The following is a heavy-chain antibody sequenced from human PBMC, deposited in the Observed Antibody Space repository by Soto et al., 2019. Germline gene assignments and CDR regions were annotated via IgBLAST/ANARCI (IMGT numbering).Heavy chain of an antibody. CDR3: TRGRRYSGSEAFDI. CDR2: INGDGTVT. D-gene: IGHD1-26*01. CDR1: GFTFSSYW. J-gene: IGHJ3*02. Sequence: EVQLVESGGALVQPGGSLRVSCEASGFTFSSYWMHWVRRAPGKGLVWVARINGDGTVTTDANSVKGRFTISRDNAKNTLYLQTDSLRAEDTAMYYCTRGRRYSGSEAFDIWGQGTVVTVSS. V-gene: IGHV3-74*01.